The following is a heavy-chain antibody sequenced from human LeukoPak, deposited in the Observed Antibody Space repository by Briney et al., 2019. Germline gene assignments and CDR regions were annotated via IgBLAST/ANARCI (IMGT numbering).Heavy chain of an antibody. V-gene: IGHV4-4*07. D-gene: IGHD3-16*02. J-gene: IGHJ4*02. CDR1: GGSISSYY. CDR3: AGEYDYVWGSYRYDY. CDR2: IYTSGST. Sequence: SETLSLTCTVSGGSISSYYWSWIRQPAGKGLEWIGRIYTSGSTNYNPSHKSRVTTSVDTSKNQFSLKLSSVTAADTAVYYCAGEYDYVWGSYRYDYWGQGTLVTVSS.